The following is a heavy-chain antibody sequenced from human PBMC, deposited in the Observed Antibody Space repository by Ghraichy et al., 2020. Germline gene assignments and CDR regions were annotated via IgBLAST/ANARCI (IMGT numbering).Heavy chain of an antibody. CDR3: AKGSVEMYH. V-gene: IGHV3-30*18. D-gene: IGHD5-24*01. J-gene: IGHJ5*02. CDR2: ISHDGSDK. CDR1: GFTFSSYG. Sequence: GGSLRLSCAASGFTFSSYGMHWVRQAPGKGLEWVAIISHDGSDKYYVDSVKGRFTISRDNSKNTLYLQMNSLRVEDTAVYYCAKGSVEMYHWGQGSLVIVSS.